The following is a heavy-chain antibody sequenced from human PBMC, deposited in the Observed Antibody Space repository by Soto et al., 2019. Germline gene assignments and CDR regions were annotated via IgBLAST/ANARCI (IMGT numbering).Heavy chain of an antibody. J-gene: IGHJ5*02. CDR1: QRYMSSGDYC. V-gene: IGHV4-30-4*01. CDR3: ARERPDGARLGP. CDR2: IYYSGSS. D-gene: IGHD6-6*01. Sequence: PFETLPLPGIVLQRYMSSGDYCWIWNRQTPGKGLEWIGYIYYSGSSFYNPSLKSRVTIAVDTAKNQFSLKLSSVPAADTAVYYGARERPDGARLGPWGQGTLVTVSS.